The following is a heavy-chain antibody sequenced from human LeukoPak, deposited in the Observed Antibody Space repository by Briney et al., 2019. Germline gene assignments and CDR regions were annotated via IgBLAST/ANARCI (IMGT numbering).Heavy chain of an antibody. V-gene: IGHV4-39*07. CDR3: ARGQAALVARSYYFDY. CDR2: IYYSGST. CDR1: GGSISSSSYY. Sequence: PSETLSLTCTVSGGSISSSSYYWGWIRQPPGKGLEWIGSIYYSGSTYYNPSLKSRVTISVDTSKNQFSLKLSSVTAADTAVYYCARGQAALVARSYYFDYWGQGTLVTVSS. J-gene: IGHJ4*02. D-gene: IGHD5-12*01.